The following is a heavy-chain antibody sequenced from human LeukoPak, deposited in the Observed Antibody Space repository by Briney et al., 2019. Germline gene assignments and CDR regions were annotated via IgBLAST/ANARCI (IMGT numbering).Heavy chain of an antibody. V-gene: IGHV3-33*01. CDR1: GFTFSDHS. CDR3: ARGQIPYFYYMDV. J-gene: IGHJ6*03. CDR2: IWYDGSNK. Sequence: GGSLRPSCAVSGFTFSDHSMHWVRQAPGKGLEWVAAIWYDGSNKYYADSVKGRFTISRDNSKNTLYLQMNSLRAEDTAVFFCARGQIPYFYYMDVWGNGTTVTVAS.